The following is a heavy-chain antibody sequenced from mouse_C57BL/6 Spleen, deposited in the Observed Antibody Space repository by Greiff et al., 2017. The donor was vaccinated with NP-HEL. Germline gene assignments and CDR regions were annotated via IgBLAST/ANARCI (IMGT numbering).Heavy chain of an antibody. Sequence: EVHLVESGGGLVQPKGSLKLSCAASGFSFNTYAMNWVRQAPGKGLEWVARIRSKSNNYATYYADSVKDRFTISRDDSESMLYLQMNNLKTEDTAMYYCVRSAYYSNPYWYFDVWGTGTTVTVSS. V-gene: IGHV10-1*01. D-gene: IGHD2-5*01. CDR1: GFSFNTYA. J-gene: IGHJ1*03. CDR2: IRSKSNNYAT. CDR3: VRSAYYSNPYWYFDV.